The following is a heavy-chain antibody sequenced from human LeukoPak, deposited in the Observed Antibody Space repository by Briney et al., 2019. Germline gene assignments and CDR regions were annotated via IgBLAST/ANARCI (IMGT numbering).Heavy chain of an antibody. CDR2: IYYSGST. CDR1: GGSISSSGYY. J-gene: IGHJ4*02. Sequence: PSETLSLTCTVSGGSISSSGYYWGWIRQPPGKGLEWIGSIYYSGSTYYNPSLKSRVTISVDTSKNQFSLKLSSVTAADTAVYYCARGDRDCSSTSCYGDFDYWGQGTLVTVSS. D-gene: IGHD2-2*01. V-gene: IGHV4-39*01. CDR3: ARGDRDCSSTSCYGDFDY.